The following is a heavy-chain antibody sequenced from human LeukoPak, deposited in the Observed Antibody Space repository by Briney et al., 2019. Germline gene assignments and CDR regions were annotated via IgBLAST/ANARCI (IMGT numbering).Heavy chain of an antibody. D-gene: IGHD3-3*01. CDR2: IYYSGST. CDR3: ARVGYDFWSGSSGTFDY. Sequence: PSETLSLTCAVYGGSFSGYYWSWIRQHPGKGLEWIGYIYYSGSTYYNPSLKSRVTISVDTSKNQFSLKLSSVTAADTAVYYCARVGYDFWSGSSGTFDYWGQGTLVTVSS. CDR1: GGSFSGYY. V-gene: IGHV4-31*11. J-gene: IGHJ4*02.